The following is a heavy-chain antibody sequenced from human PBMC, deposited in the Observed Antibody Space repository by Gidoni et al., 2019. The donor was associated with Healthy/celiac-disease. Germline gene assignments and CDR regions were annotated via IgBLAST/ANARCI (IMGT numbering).Heavy chain of an antibody. J-gene: IGHJ5*02. V-gene: IGHV3-33*01. CDR3: ARDRKSYPAFAPNWFDP. CDR1: GVTFSSYG. D-gene: IGHD2-21*01. Sequence: QVQLVESGGGVVQPGRSLRLSGAAAGVTFSSYGMHWVRQAPGKGLEWVAVIWYDGINKYYADSVKGRFTISRDNSKNTLYLQMNSLRAEDTAVYYCARDRKSYPAFAPNWFDPWGQGTLVTVSS. CDR2: IWYDGINK.